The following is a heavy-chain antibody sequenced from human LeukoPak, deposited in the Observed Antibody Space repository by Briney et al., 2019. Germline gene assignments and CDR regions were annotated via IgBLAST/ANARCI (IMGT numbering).Heavy chain of an antibody. Sequence: PGRSLRLSCAASGFTFDDYAMHWVRQAPGKGLEWVSGISWNSGSIGYADSVKGRFTISRDNAKNSLYLQMNSLRAEDTALYYCAKDNYYDSSGYWGDASDIWGQGTMVTVSS. J-gene: IGHJ3*02. CDR2: ISWNSGSI. CDR1: GFTFDDYA. CDR3: AKDNYYDSSGYWGDASDI. V-gene: IGHV3-9*01. D-gene: IGHD3-22*01.